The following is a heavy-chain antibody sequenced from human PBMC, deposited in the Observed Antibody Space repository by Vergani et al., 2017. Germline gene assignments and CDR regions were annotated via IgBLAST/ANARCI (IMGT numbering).Heavy chain of an antibody. CDR3: AREVWGNDYYYYYMDV. D-gene: IGHD3-16*01. J-gene: IGHJ6*03. CDR1: GGSICSYY. V-gene: IGHV4-59*01. CDR2: IYYSGST. Sequence: QVQLQESGPGLVKPSETLSLTCTVSGGSICSYYWSWIRQPPGKGLEWIGYIYYSGSTNYNPSLKSRVTISVDTSKNQFSLKLSSVTAADTAVYYCAREVWGNDYYYYYMDVWGKGTTVTVSS.